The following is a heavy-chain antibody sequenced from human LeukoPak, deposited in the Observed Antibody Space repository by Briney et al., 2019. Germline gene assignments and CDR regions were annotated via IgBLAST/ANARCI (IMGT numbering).Heavy chain of an antibody. J-gene: IGHJ5*02. CDR1: GGSISSYY. CDR3: ARGPAIFGVVHNWFDP. Sequence: SETLSLTCTVSGGSISSYYWSWIRQPPGKGLEWIGEINHSGSTNYNPSLKSRVTISVDTSKNQFSLKLSSVTAADTAVYYCARGPAIFGVVHNWFDPWGQGTLVTVSS. V-gene: IGHV4-34*01. CDR2: INHSGST. D-gene: IGHD3-3*01.